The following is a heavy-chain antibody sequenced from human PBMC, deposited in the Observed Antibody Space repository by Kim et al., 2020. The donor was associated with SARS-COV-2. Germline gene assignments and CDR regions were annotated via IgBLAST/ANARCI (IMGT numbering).Heavy chain of an antibody. V-gene: IGHV3-7*01. Sequence: GGSLRLSCAASGFTFSNYWMTWVRQTPGKGLEWVASIKHEGSGQYYVDSLKGRFTISRDNAKNSLYLQMNSLRAEDTALYHCARGAGSSVLDPWGQGTLVTVSS. CDR3: ARGAGSSVLDP. D-gene: IGHD1-26*01. CDR1: GFTFSNYW. CDR2: IKHEGSGQ. J-gene: IGHJ5*02.